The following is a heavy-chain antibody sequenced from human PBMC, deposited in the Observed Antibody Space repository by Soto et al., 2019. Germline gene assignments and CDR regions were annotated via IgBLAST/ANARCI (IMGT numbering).Heavy chain of an antibody. J-gene: IGHJ6*03. V-gene: IGHV4-34*01. CDR3: ARGGISHWAYFYYMDV. CDR1: GGSLSDYF. Sequence: PSETLSLTCVVSGGSLSDYFWSWIRQPPGMALEWIGEIIHLGSINYNPSLKSRVTMSVDTSKNQFSLTLNSVTAADTATYYCARGGISHWAYFYYMDVWDRGTTVTVSS. CDR2: IIHLGSI. D-gene: IGHD2-21*01.